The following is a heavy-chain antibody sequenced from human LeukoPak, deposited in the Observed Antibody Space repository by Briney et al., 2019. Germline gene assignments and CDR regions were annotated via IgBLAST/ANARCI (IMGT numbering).Heavy chain of an antibody. CDR1: GFSFSSYW. CDR2: INGGGSTT. CDR3: ARGGGHSYDYHHY. J-gene: IGHJ4*02. V-gene: IGHV3-74*01. D-gene: IGHD3-16*01. Sequence: PGGSLRLSCAASGFSFSSYWMHWVRQAPGEGLVWVPHINGGGSTTRYADSVKGRLTISRDNAKNTLYLQMNSLRAEDTAVYYCARGGGHSYDYHHYWGQGTLVTVSS.